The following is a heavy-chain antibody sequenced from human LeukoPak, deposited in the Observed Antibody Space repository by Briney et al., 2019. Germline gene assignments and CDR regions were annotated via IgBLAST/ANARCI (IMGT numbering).Heavy chain of an antibody. CDR1: GFTFSSYA. CDR2: ISYDGSNK. V-gene: IGHV3-30-3*01. Sequence: GGSLRLSCAASGFTFSSYAMHWVRQAPGKGLEWVAVISYDGSNKYYADSVKGRFTISRDNSKNTLYLQMNSLRAEDTAVYYCAKGPGGSYLNWFDPWGQGTLVTVSS. J-gene: IGHJ5*02. D-gene: IGHD1-26*01. CDR3: AKGPGGSYLNWFDP.